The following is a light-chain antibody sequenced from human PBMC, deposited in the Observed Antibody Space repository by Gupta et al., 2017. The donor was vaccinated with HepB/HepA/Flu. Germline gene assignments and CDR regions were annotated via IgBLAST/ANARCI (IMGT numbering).Light chain of an antibody. CDR2: GAS. J-gene: IGKJ1*01. Sequence: LAWYQQKPGQAPRLLIYGASNRAAGVPDRFSGSGSGTDFILTISRLEPEDFAVYYCQQYGGAPRTFGQGTKVETK. V-gene: IGKV3-20*01. CDR3: QQYGGAPRT.